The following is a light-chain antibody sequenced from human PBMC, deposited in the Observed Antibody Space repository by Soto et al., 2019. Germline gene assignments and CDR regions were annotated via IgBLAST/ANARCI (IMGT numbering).Light chain of an antibody. CDR1: QSVSSY. CDR2: DAS. Sequence: EIVLTQSPATLSLSPGERATLSCRASQSVSSYLAWYQQKPGQAPRLLIYDASNMATGITARLSGSGSGTAFTLTISSLEPDDFAIYYCQQRSNWPPVTFGRGTKVEIK. V-gene: IGKV3-11*01. CDR3: QQRSNWPPVT. J-gene: IGKJ4*01.